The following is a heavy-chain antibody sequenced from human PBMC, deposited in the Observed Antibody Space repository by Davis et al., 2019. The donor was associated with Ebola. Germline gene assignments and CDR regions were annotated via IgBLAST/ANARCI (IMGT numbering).Heavy chain of an antibody. J-gene: IGHJ3*02. V-gene: IGHV3-53*05. Sequence: GGSLRLSCTASGFTINVNYIHWVRQAPGKGLEWVSVLYSGGGTYYADAVKGRFTISRDDSKNTLYLQMSNLKPEDTAIYYCASPLLARDAFDIWGQGTLVSVSS. CDR2: LYSGGGT. CDR1: GFTINVNY. CDR3: ASPLLARDAFDI.